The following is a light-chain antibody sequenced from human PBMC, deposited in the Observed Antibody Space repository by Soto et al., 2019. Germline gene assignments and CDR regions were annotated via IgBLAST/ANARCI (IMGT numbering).Light chain of an antibody. J-gene: IGKJ2*01. CDR3: QQRRNWPMYT. CDR1: QSVSSY. Sequence: EIVLTQSPATLSLSPGERATLSCRASQSVSSYLAWYQQKPGQAPRLLIYDASNRATGIPARFSGSGSGTDFTLTISSLEPEDFEVYYCQQRRNWPMYTFGQGTKLEIK. V-gene: IGKV3-11*01. CDR2: DAS.